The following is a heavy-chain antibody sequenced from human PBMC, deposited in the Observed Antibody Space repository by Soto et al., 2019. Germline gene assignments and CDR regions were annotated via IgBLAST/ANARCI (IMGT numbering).Heavy chain of an antibody. CDR1: GFTFSSYS. Sequence: PGGSLRLSCAASGFTFSSYSMNWVRQAPGKGLEWVSSISSSSSYIYYADSVKGRFTISRDNAKNSLYLQMNSLRAEDTAVYYCARDPSNVDTAMDYYYYYYMDVWGKGTTVTVSS. J-gene: IGHJ6*03. CDR2: ISSSSSYI. D-gene: IGHD5-18*01. CDR3: ARDPSNVDTAMDYYYYYYMDV. V-gene: IGHV3-21*01.